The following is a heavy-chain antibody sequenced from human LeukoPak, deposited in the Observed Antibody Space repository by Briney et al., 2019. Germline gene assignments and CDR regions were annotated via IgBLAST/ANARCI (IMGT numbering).Heavy chain of an antibody. V-gene: IGHV3-30*04. CDR1: GFTFSNFP. Sequence: GRSLRLSCAASGFTFSNFPLHWVRQAPGKGLEWVAVISYDGSNKYYADSVKGRFTISRDNSKNTLYLQMNSLRAEDTAVYYCAKAPSGSYAIDYWGQGTLVTVSS. J-gene: IGHJ4*02. CDR2: ISYDGSNK. CDR3: AKAPSGSYAIDY. D-gene: IGHD1-26*01.